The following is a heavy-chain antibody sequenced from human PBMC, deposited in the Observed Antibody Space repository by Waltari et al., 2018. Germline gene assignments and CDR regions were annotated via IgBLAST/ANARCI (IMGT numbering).Heavy chain of an antibody. J-gene: IGHJ4*02. CDR3: AKDSPFGDD. CDR2: ISDSGSDT. Sequence: EVQLLDSGGGLVQPGGSLRLSGPARGCTLATFPLTWVRQAPGKGLEWVSVISDSGSDTYYAESVKGRFTVSRDNSKNTLYLQMNSLRAEDTAVYQCAKDSPFGDDWGQGTLVTVSS. D-gene: IGHD3-10*01. CDR1: GCTLATFP. V-gene: IGHV3-23*01.